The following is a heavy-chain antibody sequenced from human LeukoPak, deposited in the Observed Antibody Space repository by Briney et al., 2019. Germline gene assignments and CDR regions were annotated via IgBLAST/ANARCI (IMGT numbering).Heavy chain of an antibody. Sequence: SETLSLTCTVSGGSISGYYWSWIRQPPGKGLEWIGEINHSGSTNYNPSLKSRVTISVDTSKNQFSLKLSSVTAADTAVYYCARRGGYCSGGSCYAHRTPGRDFDYWGQGTLVTVSS. J-gene: IGHJ4*02. D-gene: IGHD2-15*01. CDR3: ARRGGYCSGGSCYAHRTPGRDFDY. V-gene: IGHV4-34*01. CDR1: GGSISGYY. CDR2: INHSGST.